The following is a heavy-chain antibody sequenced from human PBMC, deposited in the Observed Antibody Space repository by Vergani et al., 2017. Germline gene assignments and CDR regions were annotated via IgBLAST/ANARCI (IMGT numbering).Heavy chain of an antibody. J-gene: IGHJ4*02. CDR2: IQFDGSNK. CDR1: GFTLSNYD. Sequence: QVQLVESGGGVVQRGGSLRLSCATSGFTLSNYDMQWIRQGPGKGLEFVAFIQFDGSNKYYADSVKGRFTISRDNSKNTLYLQMNSLRAEDTAVYYCAKIGSGSYDYWGQGTLVTVSS. CDR3: AKIGSGSYDY. V-gene: IGHV3-30*02. D-gene: IGHD3-10*01.